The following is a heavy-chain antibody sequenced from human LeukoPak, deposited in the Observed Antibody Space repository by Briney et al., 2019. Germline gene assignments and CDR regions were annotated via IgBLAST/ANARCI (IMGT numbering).Heavy chain of an antibody. CDR3: ARHELFGELLQNYFDY. CDR2: IYYSRST. J-gene: IGHJ4*02. Sequence: SETLSLTCTVSGGSISSSSYYWGWIRQPPGKGLEWIGSIYYSRSTYYNPSLKSRVTISVDTSKNQFSLKLSSVTAADTAVYYCARHELFGELLQNYFDYWGQGTLVTVSS. D-gene: IGHD3-10*01. CDR1: GGSISSSSYY. V-gene: IGHV4-39*01.